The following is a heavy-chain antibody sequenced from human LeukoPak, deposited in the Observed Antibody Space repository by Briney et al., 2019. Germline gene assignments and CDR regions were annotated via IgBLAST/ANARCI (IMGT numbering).Heavy chain of an antibody. CDR3: ATYDRSDGYKHDY. V-gene: IGHV4-59*03. Sequence: SETPSLTCAVSGTSISRYYWRWIRQVPGKGLEWIGYIYFNGSTTYNPSLKSRVTSSLDTSKNPFSIKPTSLTAADTAVYYCATYDRSDGYKHDYWGQGTLVTVSS. CDR2: IYFNGST. D-gene: IGHD5-24*01. CDR1: GTSISRYY. J-gene: IGHJ4*02.